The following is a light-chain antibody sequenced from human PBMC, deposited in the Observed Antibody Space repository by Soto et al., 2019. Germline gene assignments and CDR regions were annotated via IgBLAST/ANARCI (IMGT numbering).Light chain of an antibody. J-gene: IGKJ3*01. CDR1: QSVSNN. CDR3: LQYNHWPFT. CDR2: SAS. Sequence: EVVMTQSPATLSVSPGERVTLSCRASQSVSNNLAGLQQRPGRAPRLLIHSASTKATGIPAGFSGSGSGTAFTLTISSLQSEDFAVYYCLQYNHWPFTFGPGTRVD. V-gene: IGKV3-15*01.